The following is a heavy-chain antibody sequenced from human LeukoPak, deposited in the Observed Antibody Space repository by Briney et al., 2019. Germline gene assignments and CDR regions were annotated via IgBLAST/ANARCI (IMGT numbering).Heavy chain of an antibody. CDR2: IIPILGIA. D-gene: IGHD4-17*01. Sequence: SVKVSCKASGGTFSSYAISWVRQAPGQGLEWMGRIIPILGIANYAQKFQGRVTITADKSTSTAYMELSSLRSEDTAVYYCARDPGTVTLLNWFDPWGQGTLVTVSS. V-gene: IGHV1-69*04. J-gene: IGHJ5*02. CDR1: GGTFSSYA. CDR3: ARDPGTVTLLNWFDP.